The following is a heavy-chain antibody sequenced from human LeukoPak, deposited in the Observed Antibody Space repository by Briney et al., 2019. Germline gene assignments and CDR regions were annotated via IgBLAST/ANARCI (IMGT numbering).Heavy chain of an antibody. J-gene: IGHJ5*02. CDR1: GFTFSSYA. CDR2: ISHDGSNN. V-gene: IGHV3-30*18. D-gene: IGHD6-19*01. CDR3: AKGYNSGWYEEPFDL. Sequence: GGSLRLSCAASGFTFSSYAMHWVRQAPGKGLEWVALISHDGSNNYYADSVKGRFTISRDNFKNTLYLEMTSLRAEDTAVYYCAKGYNSGWYEEPFDLWGQGTLVTVSS.